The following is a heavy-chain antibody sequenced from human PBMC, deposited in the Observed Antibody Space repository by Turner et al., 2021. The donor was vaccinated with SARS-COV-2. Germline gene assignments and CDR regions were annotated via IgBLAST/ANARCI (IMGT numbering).Heavy chain of an antibody. J-gene: IGHJ4*02. D-gene: IGHD3-22*01. CDR2: ISYDGSNK. Sequence: QVQLVESGGGVVQPGRSLRLSCAASGFTFSSYGMHWVRQAPGKGREWVAVISYDGSNKYYADSVKGRFTISRDNSKNTLYLQMNSLRAEDTAVYYCAKDRGTMIEGFDYWGQGTLVTVSS. CDR3: AKDRGTMIEGFDY. CDR1: GFTFSSYG. V-gene: IGHV3-30*18.